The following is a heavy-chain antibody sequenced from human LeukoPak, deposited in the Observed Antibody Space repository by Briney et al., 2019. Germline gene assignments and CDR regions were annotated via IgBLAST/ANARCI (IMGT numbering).Heavy chain of an antibody. CDR1: GYSFTSYW. V-gene: IGHV5-51*01. J-gene: IGHJ4*02. CDR3: VRINSSSWYLPQYFDY. D-gene: IGHD6-13*01. Sequence: GESLKISCKGSGYSFTSYWIGWVRQMPGKGLEWIGIIYPGDSDTRYSPSFQGQVNLPADKSISTAYLQWRSLKASDTAMYYCVRINSSSWYLPQYFDYWGQGTLVTVSS. CDR2: IYPGDSDT.